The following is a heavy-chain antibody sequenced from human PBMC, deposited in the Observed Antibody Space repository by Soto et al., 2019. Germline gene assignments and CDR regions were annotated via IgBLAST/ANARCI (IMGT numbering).Heavy chain of an antibody. V-gene: IGHV3-23*01. CDR1: GFIFNNYA. CDR3: AKALVPALTAKFGY. Sequence: PGGSLRLSCAASGFIFNNYAMTWVRQAPGKGLEWVSTVTASGGGTFYASSVKGRFTISRDNSRNTLHLQMSSLRVEDTALYYCAKALVPALTAKFGYWGQGTLVTVSS. D-gene: IGHD5-18*01. CDR2: VTASGGGT. J-gene: IGHJ4*02.